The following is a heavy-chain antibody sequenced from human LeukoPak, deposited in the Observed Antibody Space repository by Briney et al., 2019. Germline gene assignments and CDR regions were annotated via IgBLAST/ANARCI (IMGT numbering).Heavy chain of an antibody. CDR2: ISDGGVT. D-gene: IGHD3-10*01. CDR1: DFTVSDSY. CDR3: GGSGSYYTPSYY. V-gene: IGHV3-53*01. J-gene: IGHJ4*02. Sequence: GGSLRLSCATSDFTVSDSYMSWARQAPGRGLEWVSVISDGGVTYYADSVKGRFTISRDDSNDTLYLQMNSLRPEDTAVYYCGGSGSYYTPSYYWGQGTLVTVSS.